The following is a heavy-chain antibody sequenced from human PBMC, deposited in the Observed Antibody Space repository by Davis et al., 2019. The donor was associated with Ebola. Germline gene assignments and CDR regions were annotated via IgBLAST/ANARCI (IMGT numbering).Heavy chain of an antibody. Sequence: PSETLSLTCTVSGGSVSSGSYYWSWIRQPPGKGLEWIGYIYYSGSTNYNPSLKSRVTISVDTSKKQFSLKLSFVTAADTAVYYCARDGSPYFGMDVWGQGTTVTVSS. J-gene: IGHJ6*02. D-gene: IGHD2-15*01. V-gene: IGHV4-61*01. CDR3: ARDGSPYFGMDV. CDR1: GGSVSSGSYY. CDR2: IYYSGST.